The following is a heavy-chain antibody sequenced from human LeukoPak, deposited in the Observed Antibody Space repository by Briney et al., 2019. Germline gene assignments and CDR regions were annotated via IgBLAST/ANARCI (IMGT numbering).Heavy chain of an antibody. CDR3: AKHVSGILFYFDY. J-gene: IGHJ4*02. Sequence: GGSLRLSCAAPGFTFRNCAMSWVRQAPGKGLEWVSGISGIGYHTYYADSVKGRFTISRDNSKNTLYLQIHSLGGEDTAVYYCAKHVSGILFYFDYWGQRTLVTVSS. V-gene: IGHV3-23*01. CDR2: ISGIGYHT. CDR1: GFTFRNCA. D-gene: IGHD3-10*01.